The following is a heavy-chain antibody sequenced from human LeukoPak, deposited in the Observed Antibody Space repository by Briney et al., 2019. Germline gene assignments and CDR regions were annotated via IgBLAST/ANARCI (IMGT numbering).Heavy chain of an antibody. J-gene: IGHJ3*02. CDR1: GGSISSYY. D-gene: IGHD2-8*01. CDR2: IYYSGST. CDR3: AKSTSIVLDYAFDI. Sequence: SETLSLTCTVSGGSISSYYWSWLRQPPGKGLEWIGYIYYSGSTNYNPSLKSRVTISVDTSKNQFSLKLSSVTAADTAVYYCAKSTSIVLDYAFDIWGQGTMVTVSS. V-gene: IGHV4-59*01.